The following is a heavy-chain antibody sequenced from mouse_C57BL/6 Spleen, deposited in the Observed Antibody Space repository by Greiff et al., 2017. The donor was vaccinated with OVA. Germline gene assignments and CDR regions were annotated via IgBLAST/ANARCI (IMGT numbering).Heavy chain of an antibody. CDR1: GYTFTSYW. J-gene: IGHJ1*03. Sequence: QVQLKQSGAELVKPGASVKLSCKASGYTFTSYWMQWVKQRPGQGLEWIGEIDPSDSYTNYNQKFKGKATLTVDTSSSTAYMQLSSLTSEDSAVYYCARGEFPYWYFDVWGTGTTVTVSS. CDR2: IDPSDSYT. CDR3: ARGEFPYWYFDV. V-gene: IGHV1-50*01.